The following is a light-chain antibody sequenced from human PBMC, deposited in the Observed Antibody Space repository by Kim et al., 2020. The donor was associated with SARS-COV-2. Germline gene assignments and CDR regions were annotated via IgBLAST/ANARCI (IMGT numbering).Light chain of an antibody. V-gene: IGLV3-1*01. CDR2: QDV. Sequence: SYELTQPPSVSVSPGQTASITCSGDKLGDKYACWYQQKPGQSPVLVIYQDVKRPSGIPERFSGSNSGNTATLTISGTQAMDEADYYCQAWDSSTAVFGEGTQLTVL. J-gene: IGLJ3*02. CDR3: QAWDSSTAV. CDR1: KLGDKY.